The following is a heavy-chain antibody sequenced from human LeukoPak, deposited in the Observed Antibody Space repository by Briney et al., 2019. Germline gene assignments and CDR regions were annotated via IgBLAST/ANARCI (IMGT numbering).Heavy chain of an antibody. CDR2: IKQDGSEK. J-gene: IGHJ5*02. V-gene: IGHV3-7*01. CDR3: ARGAPPHSAGKYYYDSSGYHTTSRWFDP. D-gene: IGHD3-22*01. CDR1: GFTFSSYW. Sequence: PGGSLRLSCAASGFTFSSYWMSWVRQAPGKGLEWVANIKQDGSEKYYVDSVKGRFTISRDNAKNSLYLQMNSLRAEDTAVYYCARGAPPHSAGKYYYDSSGYHTTSRWFDPWGQGTLVTVSS.